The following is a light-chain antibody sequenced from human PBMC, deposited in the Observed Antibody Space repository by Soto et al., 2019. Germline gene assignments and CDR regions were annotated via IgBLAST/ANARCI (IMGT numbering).Light chain of an antibody. Sequence: EIVLTQSPGTLSLSPGERATLSCRASHTVSSSYLAWYQQRPGQAPRLLIYGASTRATGIPGRFSGSGSGTDFTFTISRLEPEDFAVYYCQQYESSPYTFGQGTKLEIK. CDR1: HTVSSSY. CDR2: GAS. J-gene: IGKJ2*01. CDR3: QQYESSPYT. V-gene: IGKV3-20*01.